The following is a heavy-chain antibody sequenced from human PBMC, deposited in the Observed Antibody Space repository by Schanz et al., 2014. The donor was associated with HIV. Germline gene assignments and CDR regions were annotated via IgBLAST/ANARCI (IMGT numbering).Heavy chain of an antibody. CDR1: GFTFSSYG. CDR3: ASTVYPYTGSSDYYYGMDV. Sequence: QVQLVESGGGVVQPGRSLRLSCAVSGFTFSSYGMHWVRQAPGKGLEWVAVISHDGGNKHYGDSVKGRFTISRGNSKNTLYLQMNSLRVEDTAVYYCASTVYPYTGSSDYYYGMDVWGQGTTVTVSS. V-gene: IGHV3-30*03. J-gene: IGHJ6*02. CDR2: ISHDGGNK. D-gene: IGHD6-6*01.